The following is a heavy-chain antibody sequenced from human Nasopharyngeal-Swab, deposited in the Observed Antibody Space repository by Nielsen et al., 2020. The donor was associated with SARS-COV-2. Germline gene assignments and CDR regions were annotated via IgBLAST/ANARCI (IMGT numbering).Heavy chain of an antibody. V-gene: IGHV3-9*01. CDR3: AKTMVRGDFYYFLDV. CDR1: GFSFDDYT. CDR2: ISWKSGNM. Sequence: SLKISCVAFGFSFDDYTMHWVRQAPGKGLEWVSGISWKSGNMGYADSVKGRFTISRDNAKNSVYLQMNSLRPEDTALYYCAKTMVRGDFYYFLDVWGKGTTVTVSS. D-gene: IGHD3-10*01. J-gene: IGHJ6*03.